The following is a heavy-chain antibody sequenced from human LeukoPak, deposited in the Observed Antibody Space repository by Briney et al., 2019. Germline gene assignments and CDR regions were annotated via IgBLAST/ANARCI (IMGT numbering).Heavy chain of an antibody. CDR2: IYYSGST. CDR3: ARGQKYRNGYTVTELGSGYFAY. J-gene: IGHJ4*02. D-gene: IGHD5-18*01. V-gene: IGHV4-59*01. Sequence: ETLSLPCTVSGGSISSYYWSWIRQPPGKGLEWVGYIYYSGSTNYNPSLKSRVTISVDTSKNQFSLKLSSVTAADTAVYYCARGQKYRNGYTVTELGSGYFAYWGQGTLVTVSS. CDR1: GGSISSYY.